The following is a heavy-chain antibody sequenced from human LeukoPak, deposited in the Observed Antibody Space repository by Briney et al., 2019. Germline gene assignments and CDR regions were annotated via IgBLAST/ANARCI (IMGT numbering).Heavy chain of an antibody. V-gene: IGHV4-4*07. CDR1: GGSISSYY. CDR3: ARGGIVVVPAAHNWFDP. Sequence: SETLSLTCTVSGGSISSYYWSWIRQPAGKGLEWIGRIYTSGSTNYNPSLKSRVTMSVDTSKNQFSLKLSSVTAADTAVYYCARGGIVVVPAAHNWFDPWGQGTLVTVSS. D-gene: IGHD2-2*01. CDR2: IYTSGST. J-gene: IGHJ5*02.